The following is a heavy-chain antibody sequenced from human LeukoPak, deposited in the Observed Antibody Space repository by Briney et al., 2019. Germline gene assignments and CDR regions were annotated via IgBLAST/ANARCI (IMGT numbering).Heavy chain of an antibody. J-gene: IGHJ4*02. CDR3: AADYGSGSYVDFDY. CDR2: IVVGSGNT. V-gene: IGHV1-58*01. Sequence: ASVKVSCKASGFTFTSSAVQWVRQARGQRLEWIGWIVVGSGNTNYAQKFQERVTITRDMSTSTAYMELRSLRSEDTAVYYCAADYGSGSYVDFDYWGQGTLVTVSS. CDR1: GFTFTSSA. D-gene: IGHD3-10*01.